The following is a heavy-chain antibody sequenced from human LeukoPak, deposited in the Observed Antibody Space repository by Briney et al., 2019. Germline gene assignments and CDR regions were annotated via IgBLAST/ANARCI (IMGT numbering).Heavy chain of an antibody. Sequence: PSETLSLTCTVSGGSISSYYWSWLRQPAGKGLEWIGRIYTSGSTNYNPSLKSRVTMSVDTSKNQFSLKLSSVTAADTAVYYCARAPYYYDSSGIPYYFDYWGQRTLVTVSS. CDR1: GGSISSYY. D-gene: IGHD3-22*01. V-gene: IGHV4-4*07. J-gene: IGHJ4*02. CDR3: ARAPYYYDSSGIPYYFDY. CDR2: IYTSGST.